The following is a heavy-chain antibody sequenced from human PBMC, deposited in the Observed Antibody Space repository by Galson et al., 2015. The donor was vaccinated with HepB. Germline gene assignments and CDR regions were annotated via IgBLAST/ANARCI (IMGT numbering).Heavy chain of an antibody. Sequence: SVKVSCKASGGTFSSYAISWVRQAPGQGLEWMGGIIPIFGTANYAQKFQGRVTITADESTSTAYMELSSLRSEDTAVYYCAGSTIFGVVILAGWFDPWGQGTLVTVSS. CDR2: IIPIFGTA. CDR3: AGSTIFGVVILAGWFDP. CDR1: GGTFSSYA. V-gene: IGHV1-69*13. J-gene: IGHJ5*02. D-gene: IGHD3-3*01.